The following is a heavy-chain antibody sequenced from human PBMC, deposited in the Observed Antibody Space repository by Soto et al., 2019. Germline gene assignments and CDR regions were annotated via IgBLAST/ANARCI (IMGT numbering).Heavy chain of an antibody. CDR1: GFTFSRHT. Sequence: QVQLEESGGGMVQPGRSLRLSCAASGFTFSRHTMHWVRQAPGKGLEWMASISYDGSNKYYADSVKGRFTISRDNSKNTLSVQMDSLRAEDTAVYYCARDRLRLGELSLLGYFDYWGQGPLVTVSS. CDR3: ARDRLRLGELSLLGYFDY. J-gene: IGHJ4*02. V-gene: IGHV3-30*04. CDR2: ISYDGSNK. D-gene: IGHD3-16*02.